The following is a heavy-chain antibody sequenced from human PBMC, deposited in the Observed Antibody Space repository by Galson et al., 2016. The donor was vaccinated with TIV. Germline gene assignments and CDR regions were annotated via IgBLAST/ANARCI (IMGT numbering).Heavy chain of an antibody. J-gene: IGHJ4*02. Sequence: QSGAEVKKPGESLKISCKASGYTFTGYYMHWVRQAPGQGLEWMGWINPDSGDTNSAQEFQGRVTMTRDTSITTAYMDVSSLRSDDPAVYFCARDRRDILTGCLLDDWGQGTLVTVSS. D-gene: IGHD3-9*01. CDR1: GYTFTGYY. V-gene: IGHV1-2*02. CDR3: ARDRRDILTGCLLDD. CDR2: INPDSGDT.